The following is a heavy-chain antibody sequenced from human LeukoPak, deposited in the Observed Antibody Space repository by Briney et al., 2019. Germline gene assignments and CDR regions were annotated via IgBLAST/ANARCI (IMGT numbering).Heavy chain of an antibody. CDR2: INPNSGGT. CDR1: GHTFTVYY. J-gene: IGHJ4*02. Sequence: PSVRVSYKASGHTFTVYYMHWAPQAPGQALEWMVCINPNSGGTHYTQKFQGRVTITRDTSISTPYMAQRSLRSGDAAVFYCARDFYGSGYDYWGEGRLVTVPS. V-gene: IGHV1-2*02. CDR3: ARDFYGSGYDY. D-gene: IGHD3-22*01.